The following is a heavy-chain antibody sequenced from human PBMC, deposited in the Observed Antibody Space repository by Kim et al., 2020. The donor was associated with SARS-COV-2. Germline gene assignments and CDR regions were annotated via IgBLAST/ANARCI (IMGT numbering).Heavy chain of an antibody. Sequence: GGSLRLSCAASEFTLSDYDIHWVRQATGKGLEWVSGIGSAGDTHYSDAAKGRFTISRENAGNSVYLQMNSIKAGDTAIYYCARRRPITGLDVWGQGTTVTVSS. J-gene: IGHJ6*02. CDR2: IGSAGDT. CDR1: EFTLSDYD. D-gene: IGHD3-3*01. V-gene: IGHV3-13*04. CDR3: ARRRPITGLDV.